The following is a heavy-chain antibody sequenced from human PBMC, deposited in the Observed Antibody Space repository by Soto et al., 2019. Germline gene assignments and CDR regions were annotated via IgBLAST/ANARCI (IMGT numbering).Heavy chain of an antibody. CDR2: INPNGGGT. CDR3: SCAPGDYGTAFDP. V-gene: IGHV1-2*02. D-gene: IGHD4-17*01. CDR1: GYTFTAYY. Sequence: QVHLVQSGAEVKKPGASVKVSCKASGYTFTAYYMHWVRQAPGQGLEWMGRINPNGGGTNYAQKFQGTVTVTRDTTISTAYVEQGRMGSDDPAVYYCSCAPGDYGTAFDPCGLGTLDTVST. J-gene: IGHJ5*02.